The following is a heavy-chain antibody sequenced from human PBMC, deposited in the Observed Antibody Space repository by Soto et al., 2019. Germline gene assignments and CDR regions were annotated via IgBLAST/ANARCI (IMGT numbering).Heavy chain of an antibody. J-gene: IGHJ6*02. D-gene: IGHD3-22*01. Sequence: PGESLKISCKGSGYSFTSYWISWVRQMPGKGLEWMGRIDPSDSYTNYSPSFQGHVTISADKSISTAYLQWCSLKASDTAMYYCARRDDSSGYYSDYYYGMDGWGQGTTVTVSS. V-gene: IGHV5-10-1*01. CDR2: IDPSDSYT. CDR3: ARRDDSSGYYSDYYYGMDG. CDR1: GYSFTSYW.